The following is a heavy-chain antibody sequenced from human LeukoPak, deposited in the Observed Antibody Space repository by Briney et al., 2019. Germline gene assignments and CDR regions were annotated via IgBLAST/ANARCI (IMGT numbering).Heavy chain of an antibody. CDR2: IYTSGST. Sequence: SQTLSLTCTVSGGSISSGSYYWSWIRQPAGKGLEWIGRIYTSGSTNYNPSLKSRVTISVDTSKNQFSLKLSSVTAADPAVYYCARDAGWYSYYFDYWGQGTLVTVSS. CDR1: GGSISSGSYY. J-gene: IGHJ4*02. CDR3: ARDAGWYSYYFDY. D-gene: IGHD2-15*01. V-gene: IGHV4-61*02.